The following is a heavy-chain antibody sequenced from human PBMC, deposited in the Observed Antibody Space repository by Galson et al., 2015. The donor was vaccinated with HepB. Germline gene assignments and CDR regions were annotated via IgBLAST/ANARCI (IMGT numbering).Heavy chain of an antibody. V-gene: IGHV2-5*02. CDR2: LYWDDDK. D-gene: IGHD2-2*01. J-gene: IGHJ4*02. Sequence: PALVKPTQTLTLTCPFSGSSLTASPVGVGWIRQPPGEALAWLAVLYWDDDKRYNPNLKTRLAITKDTSKNQAVLTMTNMDPVDTATYFCAHRLDYAGGCDTGYLDHWGRGIRVTVSS. CDR3: AHRLDYAGGCDTGYLDH. CDR1: GSSLTASPVG.